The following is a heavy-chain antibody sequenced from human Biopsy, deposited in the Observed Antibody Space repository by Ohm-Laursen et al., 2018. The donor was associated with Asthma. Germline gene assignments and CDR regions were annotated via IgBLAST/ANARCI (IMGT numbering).Heavy chain of an antibody. CDR2: MYHSGSP. CDR1: GGSITSGSYY. Sequence: SDTLSLTCPVSGGSITSGSYYWGWIRQPPGKGMEWIGSMYHSGSPYYHPSLKSRATISVDTSKNQLSLKMSSVTAADTAVYFCVRHQYSSSWSTFDYWGQGALVTVSS. J-gene: IGHJ4*02. D-gene: IGHD3-22*01. V-gene: IGHV4-39*01. CDR3: VRHQYSSSWSTFDY.